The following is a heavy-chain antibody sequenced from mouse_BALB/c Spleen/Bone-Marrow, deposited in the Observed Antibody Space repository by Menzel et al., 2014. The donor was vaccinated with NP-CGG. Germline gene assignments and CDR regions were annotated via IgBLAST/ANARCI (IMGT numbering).Heavy chain of an antibody. CDR3: ARLGNGTMYNYKIKYYFDY. CDR1: GLAFSSYD. J-gene: IGHJ2*01. CDR2: ISSGGDST. D-gene: IGHD2-4*01. V-gene: IGHV5-12-1*01. Sequence: VQLKQSGGGLVKPGGSLKLSCAASGLAFSSYDMSWVSQTPEKRLEWVAYISSGGDSTYYPDTVKGRFTISRDNAKNSLYLQMSSQKSEDTAMYYCARLGNGTMYNYKIKYYFDYWGQGTPLTVSP.